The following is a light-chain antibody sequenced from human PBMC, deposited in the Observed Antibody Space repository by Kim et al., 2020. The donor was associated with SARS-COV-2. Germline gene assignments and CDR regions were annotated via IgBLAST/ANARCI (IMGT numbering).Light chain of an antibody. V-gene: IGKV3-11*01. J-gene: IGKJ4*01. CDR3: QHHTSWPLS. CDR2: AVS. CDR1: QGVGKY. Sequence: EIVLTQSPATLPLSPGERATLSCSASQGVGKYLAWHQQKPGQAPRLLIYAVSIRATGIPARFSGSGSGTDFTLTISSLEPEDFAVYYCQHHTSWPLSFGGGTKVDIK.